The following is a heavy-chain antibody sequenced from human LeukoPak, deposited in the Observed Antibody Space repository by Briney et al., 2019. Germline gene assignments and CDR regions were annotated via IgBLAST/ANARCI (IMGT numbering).Heavy chain of an antibody. CDR1: RFTFSNYA. CDR3: ALSRVPASLDQVFDI. J-gene: IGHJ3*02. Sequence: GGSLRLSCAASRFTFSNYAITWVRQAPGKGLDFTTDVATYYADSVKGRFTISRDNSKNTVDLQMNSLRAEDTAMYYCALSRVPASLDQVFDIWGQGTMVTVSS. CDR2: TTDVAT. V-gene: IGHV3-23*05. D-gene: IGHD2-2*01.